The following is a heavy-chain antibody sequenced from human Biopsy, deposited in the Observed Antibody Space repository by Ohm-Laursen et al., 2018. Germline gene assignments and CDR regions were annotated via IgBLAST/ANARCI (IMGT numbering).Heavy chain of an antibody. Sequence: SVNASRKASGYTITGYAMHCVRHAPGEGLEWIGLIHPNTRATTYAQRFQGRVAMTRDTSISIACMELSWLRSDDTAVDYCARDGSGGHDFGAGWFDPWGQGTLVTVSS. CDR1: GYTITGYA. D-gene: IGHD5-12*01. J-gene: IGHJ5*02. V-gene: IGHV1-2*02. CDR3: ARDGSGGHDFGAGWFDP. CDR2: IHPNTRAT.